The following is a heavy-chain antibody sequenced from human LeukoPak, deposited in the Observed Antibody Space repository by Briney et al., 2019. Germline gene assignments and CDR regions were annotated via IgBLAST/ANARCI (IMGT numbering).Heavy chain of an antibody. V-gene: IGHV3-71*01. CDR2: IRRKVYGGTA. D-gene: IGHD2-21*02. CDR1: GFTFSDST. CDR3: AKDLWWRQAPTTAFDI. J-gene: IGHJ3*02. Sequence: GGSLRLSCAASGFTFSDSTMSWYRQAPGKGLEWVGFIRRKVYGGTAEYAASVKGRFTISRDDSKSIAYLQMNSLRAEDTAVYYCAKDLWWRQAPTTAFDIWGQGTMVTVSS.